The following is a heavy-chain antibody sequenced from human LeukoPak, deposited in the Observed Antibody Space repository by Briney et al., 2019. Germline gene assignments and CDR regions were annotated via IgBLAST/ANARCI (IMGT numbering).Heavy chain of an antibody. CDR3: AKVGPGPASNIVVVGVAVFDY. V-gene: IGHV3-23*01. D-gene: IGHD2-15*01. CDR2: TSGSGDNT. J-gene: IGHJ4*02. Sequence: GGSLRLPCAASGFTFSSYAMSWVRQAPGKGLEWVAATSGSGDNTFYADSVQGRFTISRDNFKDTLFLQMSNLRAEDTAVYYCAKVGPGPASNIVVVGVAVFDYWGQGTLVAVSS. CDR1: GFTFSSYA.